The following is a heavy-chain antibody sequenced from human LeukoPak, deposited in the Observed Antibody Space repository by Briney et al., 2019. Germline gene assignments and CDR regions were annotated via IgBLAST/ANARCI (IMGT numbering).Heavy chain of an antibody. V-gene: IGHV1-69*04. Sequence: GASVKVSCKASGGTFSSYAISWVRQAPGQGLEWMGRIIPILGIANYAQKFQGRVTITADKSTSTAYMELSSLRSEDTAVYYCARDDVVVPAAKGRDYYYYGMDVWGQGTTVTVSS. CDR1: GGTFSSYA. CDR2: IIPILGIA. D-gene: IGHD2-2*01. J-gene: IGHJ6*02. CDR3: ARDDVVVPAAKGRDYYYYGMDV.